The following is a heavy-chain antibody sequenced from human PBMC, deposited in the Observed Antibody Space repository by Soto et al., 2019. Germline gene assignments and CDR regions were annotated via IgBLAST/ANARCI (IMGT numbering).Heavy chain of an antibody. Sequence: GQSLTISCKGSGYNFGGYWIASCLQGPGECLELMGIIYPSDSDTRYRPSFQGQVTISADKSISSAYLQWSSLRASDTAMYYCARGGVSTRTFDYWGKGTPVTVAS. CDR2: IYPSDSDT. CDR3: ARGGVSTRTFDY. CDR1: GYNFGGYW. V-gene: IGHV5-51*01. J-gene: IGHJ4*02. D-gene: IGHD3-3*01.